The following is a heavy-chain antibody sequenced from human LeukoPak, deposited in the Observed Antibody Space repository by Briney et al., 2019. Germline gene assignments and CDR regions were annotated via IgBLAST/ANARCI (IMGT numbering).Heavy chain of an antibody. CDR1: GGSISSSSYY. CDR2: IYYSGST. V-gene: IGHV4-39*01. Sequence: SSETLSLTCTVSGGSISSSSYYWGWIRQPPWKGLEWIGSIYYSGSTYYNPSLKSRVTISVDTSKNQFSLKLSSVTAADTAVYYCSQPVSGIRYFDWLPHYFDYWGQGTLVTVSS. J-gene: IGHJ4*02. CDR3: SQPVSGIRYFDWLPHYFDY. D-gene: IGHD3-9*01.